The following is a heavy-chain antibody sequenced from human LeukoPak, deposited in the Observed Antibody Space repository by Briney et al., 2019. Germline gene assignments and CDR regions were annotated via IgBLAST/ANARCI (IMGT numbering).Heavy chain of an antibody. V-gene: IGHV1-8*01. CDR1: GYTFTSYD. Sequence: ASVKVSCKSSGYTFTSYDINWVRQATGQGLEWMGWMNPNSGNTGYAQKFQGRVTITRNTSISTAYMELSSLRSEDTAVYYCARGPLLRIAVIQNYFDYWGQGTLVTVSS. CDR2: MNPNSGNT. CDR3: ARGPLLRIAVIQNYFDY. D-gene: IGHD1-26*01. J-gene: IGHJ4*02.